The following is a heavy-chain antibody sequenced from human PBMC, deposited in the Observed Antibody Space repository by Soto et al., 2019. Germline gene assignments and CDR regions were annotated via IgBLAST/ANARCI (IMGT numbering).Heavy chain of an antibody. Sequence: SETLSLTCTVSGGSISSSSYYWGWIRQPPGKGLEWIGSIYYSGSTYYNPSLKSRVTISVDTSKNQFSLKLSSVTAADTAVYYCARHFGYSSGWYSPHYYYGMDVWGQGTTVTVSS. CDR2: IYYSGST. J-gene: IGHJ6*02. CDR3: ARHFGYSSGWYSPHYYYGMDV. V-gene: IGHV4-39*01. D-gene: IGHD6-19*01. CDR1: GGSISSSSYY.